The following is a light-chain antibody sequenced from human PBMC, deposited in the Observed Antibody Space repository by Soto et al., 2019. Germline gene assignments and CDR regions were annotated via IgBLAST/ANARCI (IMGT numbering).Light chain of an antibody. J-gene: IGKJ3*01. Sequence: IQLTQSPSSLSASIGDRVTIACRASQGISSFLALYQQKPVKDPKILIYGASTLQSGVPSRFRGSGSGTDFTLTIGSLQPEDIATYYCQQLNSFPIPFGPGTKVDIK. CDR2: GAS. CDR3: QQLNSFPIP. V-gene: IGKV1-9*01. CDR1: QGISSF.